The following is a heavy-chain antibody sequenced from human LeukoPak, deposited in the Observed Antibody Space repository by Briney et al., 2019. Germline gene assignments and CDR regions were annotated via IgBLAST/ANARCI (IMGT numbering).Heavy chain of an antibody. V-gene: IGHV3-49*04. CDR3: ARFGWVPPAHFDY. Sequence: PGGSLRLSCTASGFTFGDYVMSWVRQAPGKGLEWVGFIRSKAYGGTTEYAASVKGRFTISRDDSKSIAYLQMNSLKTEDTAVYYCARFGWVPPAHFDYWGQGTLVTVSS. D-gene: IGHD3-10*01. J-gene: IGHJ4*02. CDR2: IRSKAYGGTT. CDR1: GFTFGDYV.